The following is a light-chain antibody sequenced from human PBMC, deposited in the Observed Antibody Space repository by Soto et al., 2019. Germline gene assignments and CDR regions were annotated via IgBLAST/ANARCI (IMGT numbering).Light chain of an antibody. J-gene: IGLJ1*01. CDR2: DDN. CDR1: SSNIGGNS. Sequence: QSVLTQPPSVSAAPGQKVTISCSGSSSNIGGNSVSWYQQLPGTAPKLLIYDDNKRPSGIPDRFSGPQSGTSATLGITGLQTGDEAVYYCGSWDSSLTYVFGTGTKVTVL. V-gene: IGLV1-51*01. CDR3: GSWDSSLTYV.